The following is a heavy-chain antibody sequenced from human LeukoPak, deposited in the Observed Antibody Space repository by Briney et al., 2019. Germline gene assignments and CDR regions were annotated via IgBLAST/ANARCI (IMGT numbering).Heavy chain of an antibody. CDR2: ISSSGGTT. V-gene: IGHV3-64*02. D-gene: IGHD5-18*01. CDR1: GFSFSTYA. J-gene: IGHJ4*02. Sequence: GGSLRLSCAASGFSFSTYAMHWVRQAPGKGLEYVSDISSSGGTTHYADSVKGRFTISRDNSKNTVYLQMGSLRAEDMAVYYCAREGHGYNYGFDYWGRGTLVTASS. CDR3: AREGHGYNYGFDY.